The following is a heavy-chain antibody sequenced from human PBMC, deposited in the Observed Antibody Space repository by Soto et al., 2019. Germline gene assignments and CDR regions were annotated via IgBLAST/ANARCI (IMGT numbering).Heavy chain of an antibody. J-gene: IGHJ6*02. D-gene: IGHD3-16*01. CDR1: GFTFSNAW. CDR2: SKSKTDGGTT. CDR3: TTDRRLGGRTKGNKYYYSMDV. Sequence: EEQLVESGGGLVKPGGSLRLSCAASGFTFSNAWMKWVRQAPGKGLEWVGRSKSKTDGGTTQYPAPAKGRFTISRDDSKNTLYLQMNSLKIEDTHAYFCTTDRRLGGRTKGNKYYYSMDVWGQGTTVTVSS. V-gene: IGHV3-15*07.